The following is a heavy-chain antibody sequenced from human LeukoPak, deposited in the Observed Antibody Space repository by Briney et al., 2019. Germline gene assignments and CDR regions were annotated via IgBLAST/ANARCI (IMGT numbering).Heavy chain of an antibody. CDR3: VRLMGHEFEH. V-gene: IGHV5-51*01. CDR1: GYTFRTYW. D-gene: IGHD1/OR15-1a*01. CDR2: IYPGDSET. J-gene: IGHJ4*02. Sequence: GESLKISCETSGYTFRTYWIGWVRQLPGKGLEWMGLIYPGDSETQYTPSFQGQVTFSVDKSTNSAFLQWSSLKAADTAMYYCVRLMGHEFEHWGQGTPVTVSS.